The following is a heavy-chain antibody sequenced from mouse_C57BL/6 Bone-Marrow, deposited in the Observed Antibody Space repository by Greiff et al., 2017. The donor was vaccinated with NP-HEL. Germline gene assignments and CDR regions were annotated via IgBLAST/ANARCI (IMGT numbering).Heavy chain of an antibody. CDR3: ARGPTSYYSNYYAMDY. D-gene: IGHD2-5*01. CDR1: GFSLTSYG. CDR2: IWSGGST. Sequence: VHLVESGPGLVQPSQSLSITCTVSGFSLTSYGVHWVRQSPGKGLEWLGVIWSGGSTDYNAAFISRLSISKDNSKSQVFFKMNSLQADDTAIYYCARGPTSYYSNYYAMDYWGQGTSVTVSS. J-gene: IGHJ4*01. V-gene: IGHV2-2*01.